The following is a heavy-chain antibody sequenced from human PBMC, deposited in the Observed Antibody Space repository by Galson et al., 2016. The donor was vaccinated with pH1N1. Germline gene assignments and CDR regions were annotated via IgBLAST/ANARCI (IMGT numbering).Heavy chain of an antibody. V-gene: IGHV3-30*03. CDR2: ISHDGTKK. CDR3: ARGGADTAMVTPHYFDH. Sequence: LRLSCAVSGFTFSSYGMYWVRQAPGKGLEWVALISHDGTKKKYTDSVRGRFTVSRDNAKNTVYLEMNSLRTEDTSVYFCARGGADTAMVTPHYFDHWGQGTQVIVSS. J-gene: IGHJ4*02. D-gene: IGHD5-18*01. CDR1: GFTFSSYG.